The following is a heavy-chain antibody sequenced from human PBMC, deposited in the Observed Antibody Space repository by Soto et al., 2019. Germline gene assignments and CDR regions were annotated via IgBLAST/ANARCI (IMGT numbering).Heavy chain of an antibody. V-gene: IGHV3-30*18. D-gene: IGHD3-10*01. CDR2: ISYDGSNK. CDR3: AKDSAGANHYMVRGTYYYYGMDV. J-gene: IGHJ6*02. Sequence: QVQLVESGGGVVQPGRSLRLSCAASGFTFSSYGMHWVRQAPGKGLEWVAVISYDGSNKYYADSVKGRFTISRDSSKNTLYLQMNSLRAEDTAVYYCAKDSAGANHYMVRGTYYYYGMDVWGQGTTVTVSS. CDR1: GFTFSSYG.